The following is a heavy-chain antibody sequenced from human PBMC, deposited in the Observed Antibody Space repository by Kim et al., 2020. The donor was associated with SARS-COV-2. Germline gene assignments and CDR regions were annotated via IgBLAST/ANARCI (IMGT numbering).Heavy chain of an antibody. D-gene: IGHD1-20*01. CDR3: SDY. CDR1: GYTFITYG. Sequence: ASVKVSCKASGYTFITYGMNWVRQAPGQGLEWMGWINTNTGDPTCAQGFTGHFVFSLDTSVSATYLQISGLCERSINIIRVSDYWGQGSLVTVSS. V-gene: IGHV7-4-1*02. J-gene: IGHJ4*02. CDR2: INTNTGDP.